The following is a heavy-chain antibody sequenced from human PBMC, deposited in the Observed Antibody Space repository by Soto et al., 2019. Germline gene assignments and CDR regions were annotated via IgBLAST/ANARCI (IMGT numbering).Heavy chain of an antibody. D-gene: IGHD5-12*01. CDR1: GGSISSVGYY. CDR2: IYYSGST. J-gene: IGHJ4*02. Sequence: SETLSLTCTVSGGSISSVGYYWSWIRQHPGKGLEWIGYIYYSGSTYYNPSLKSRVTISVDTSKNQFSLKLSSVTAADTAVYYCARGELIREYSGYDFSYYFDYWGQGTLVTVSS. V-gene: IGHV4-31*03. CDR3: ARGELIREYSGYDFSYYFDY.